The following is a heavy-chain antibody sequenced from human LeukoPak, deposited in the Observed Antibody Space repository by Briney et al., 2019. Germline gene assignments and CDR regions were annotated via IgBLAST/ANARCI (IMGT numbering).Heavy chain of an antibody. CDR1: GGSISSTNW. CDR3: AREGGFHRPLDY. Sequence: PSETLSLTCGVPGGSISSTNWWTWVRQPPGGGLEWIGEVHLKGPTHYSPSLESRVALSVDMPENHISLKLTSVTAADTAVYYCAREGGFHRPLDYSGPGTLVIVSS. J-gene: IGHJ4*02. V-gene: IGHV4-4*02. CDR2: VHLKGPT.